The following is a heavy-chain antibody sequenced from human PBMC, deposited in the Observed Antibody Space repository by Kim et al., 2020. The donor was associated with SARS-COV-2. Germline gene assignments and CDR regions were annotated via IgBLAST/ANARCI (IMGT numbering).Heavy chain of an antibody. CDR2: ISYDGSNK. D-gene: IGHD3-22*01. J-gene: IGHJ2*01. CDR1: GFTFSSYA. Sequence: GGSLRLSCAASGFTFSSYAMHWVRQAPGKGLEWVAVISYDGSNKYYADSVKGRFTISRDNSKNTLYLQMNSLRAEDTAVYYCARGYYDSSGYSGTYWYFDLWGRGTLVTVSS. V-gene: IGHV3-30-3*01. CDR3: ARGYYDSSGYSGTYWYFDL.